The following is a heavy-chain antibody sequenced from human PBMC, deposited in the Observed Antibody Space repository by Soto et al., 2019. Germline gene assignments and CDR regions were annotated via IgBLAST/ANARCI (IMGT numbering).Heavy chain of an antibody. J-gene: IGHJ3*02. Sequence: EVQLLESGGGLIQPGGSLTLSCAASGFTFIKYAMTWVRQAPGKGLQWVSSINESGDRTYYADSVKGRFTISRDNSKNTLYMQMNNLRADDTAVYYCAKGGLSRTFGLHIWGQGTMVTVSS. V-gene: IGHV3-23*01. CDR3: AKGGLSRTFGLHI. CDR1: GFTFIKYA. CDR2: INESGDRT. D-gene: IGHD3-3*01.